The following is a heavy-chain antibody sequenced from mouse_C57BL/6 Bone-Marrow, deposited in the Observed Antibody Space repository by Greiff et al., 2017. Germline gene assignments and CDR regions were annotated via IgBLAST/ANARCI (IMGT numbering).Heavy chain of an antibody. Sequence: EVKLVESGAEFVRPGASVKLSCTASGFNIKDDYMHWVKQRPEQGLEWIGWIDPENGGTEYASKFQGQAIITADSSSNTAYLQLSSLTSEDTAVYCCTTFITTVVADYWGQGTTLTVSS. CDR1: GFNIKDDY. V-gene: IGHV14-4*01. J-gene: IGHJ2*01. D-gene: IGHD1-1*01. CDR3: TTFITTVVADY. CDR2: IDPENGGT.